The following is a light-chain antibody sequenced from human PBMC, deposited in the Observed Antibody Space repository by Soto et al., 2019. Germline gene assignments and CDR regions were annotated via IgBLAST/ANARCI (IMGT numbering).Light chain of an antibody. V-gene: IGLV1-40*01. CDR1: SSNIGAGYD. CDR2: GNS. CDR3: QSYDSNLSVV. J-gene: IGLJ2*01. Sequence: LTQPPSVSGAPGQRVTISCTGSSSNIGAGYDVHWYQQLPGTAPKLLIYGNSNRPSGVPDRFSGSKSGTSASLAITGLQAEDEADYYCQSYDSNLSVVFGGGTKLTVL.